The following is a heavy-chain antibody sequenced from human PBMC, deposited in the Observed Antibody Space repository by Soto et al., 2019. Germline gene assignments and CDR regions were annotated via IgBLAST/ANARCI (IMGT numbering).Heavy chain of an antibody. J-gene: IGHJ6*02. CDR3: ARDLSAVKRFESFKYYRMDV. V-gene: IGHV1-69*06. CDR2: IIPIFATH. D-gene: IGHD3-3*01. Sequence: QVQLMQSGAEVRKPGSSVTVSCKASGGTFSSNPISWVRQAPGQGLEWMGGIIPIFATHHYARRFLDRVTLTADRSTNTAYMELTGLTTEDTAIYYCARDLSAVKRFESFKYYRMDVWGQGTTVTVS. CDR1: GGTFSSNP.